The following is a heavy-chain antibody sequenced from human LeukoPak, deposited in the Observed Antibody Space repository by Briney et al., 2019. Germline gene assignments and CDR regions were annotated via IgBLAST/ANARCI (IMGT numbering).Heavy chain of an antibody. CDR3: ASCTGRRGWFDP. Sequence: GGSLRLSCAASGFTFSSYSMNWVRQAPGKGLEWVSFISSSPSTIYYADSVKGRFTISRDNAKNSLYLQMNSLRAEDTAVYYCASCTGRRGWFDPWGQGTLVTVSS. CDR1: GFTFSSYS. CDR2: ISSSPSTI. J-gene: IGHJ5*02. D-gene: IGHD2-8*01. V-gene: IGHV3-48*04.